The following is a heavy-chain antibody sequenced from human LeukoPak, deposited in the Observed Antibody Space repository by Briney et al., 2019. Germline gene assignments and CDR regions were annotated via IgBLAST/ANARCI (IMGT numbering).Heavy chain of an antibody. CDR1: VFTFSTYW. V-gene: IGHV3-7*05. J-gene: IGHJ6*02. D-gene: IGHD2/OR15-2a*01. CDR3: ARVRVSSYYGMDI. CDR2: INQDESEK. Sequence: PGGSLRLSCAASVFTFSTYWMSWVRQAPGKGLEWVANINQDESEKYYVDSVKGRFTISRDNAKNSLYLQMNSLRAEDTAVYYCARVRVSSYYGMDIWGQGATVTVSS.